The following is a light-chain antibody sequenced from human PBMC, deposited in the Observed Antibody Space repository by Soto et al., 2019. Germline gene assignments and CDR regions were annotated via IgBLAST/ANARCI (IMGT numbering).Light chain of an antibody. CDR2: SND. J-gene: IGLJ2*01. V-gene: IGLV1-44*01. CDR3: AVWDDTLNGVV. CDR1: TSNIGSNS. Sequence: QSVLTQPPSASGTPGQRVTISCSGATSNIGSNSVNWYQQLPGTAPTPLIYSNDRRPSGVPDRLSASKSGTTASLAISGLQSEDEADYYCAVWDDTLNGVVFGGGTQLTVL.